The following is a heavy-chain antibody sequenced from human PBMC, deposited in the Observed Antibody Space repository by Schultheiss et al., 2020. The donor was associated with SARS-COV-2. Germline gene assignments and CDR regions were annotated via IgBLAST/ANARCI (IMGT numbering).Heavy chain of an antibody. CDR3: ARAKWGYCSSTSCDDYYYYGMDV. V-gene: IGHV4-61*02. J-gene: IGHJ6*02. CDR1: GGSISSSSYY. Sequence: SETLSLTCTVSGGSISSSSYYWSWIRQPAGKGLEWIGRIYTSGSTNYNPSLKSRVTISVDTSKNQFSLKLSSVTAADTAVYYCARAKWGYCSSTSCDDYYYYGMDVWGQGTTVTVSS. CDR2: IYTSGST. D-gene: IGHD2-2*01.